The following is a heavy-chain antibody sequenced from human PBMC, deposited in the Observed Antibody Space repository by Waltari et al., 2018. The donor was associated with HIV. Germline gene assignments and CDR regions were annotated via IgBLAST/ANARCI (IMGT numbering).Heavy chain of an antibody. D-gene: IGHD1-1*01. CDR1: GFTGQTHT. V-gene: IGHV3-66*01. CDR2: MYSGGTT. CDR3: ARVDRAGTTSGWDVFDI. J-gene: IGHJ3*02. Sequence: VQLVESGGGLVRPGGSLRLSCAAYGFTGQTHTLGLVRQTPGKGLEYVSVMYSGGTTHYADSVNGRFTISRDSSKSALYLQMNTLRAEDTALYYCARVDRAGTTSGWDVFDIWGQGTMVTVSS.